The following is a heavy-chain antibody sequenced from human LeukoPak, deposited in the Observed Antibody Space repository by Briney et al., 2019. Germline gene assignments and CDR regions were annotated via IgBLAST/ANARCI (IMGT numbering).Heavy chain of an antibody. D-gene: IGHD2-8*01. CDR3: ARGGYCTNGVCYNPLHFDY. Sequence: ASETLSLTCTVSGGSISSYYWSWIRQPPGKGLEWSGYIYYSGSTNYNPSLKSRVTISVDTSKNQFSLKLSSVTAADTAVYYCARGGYCTNGVCYNPLHFDYWGQGNLVTVSS. J-gene: IGHJ4*02. CDR1: GGSISSYY. CDR2: IYYSGST. V-gene: IGHV4-59*01.